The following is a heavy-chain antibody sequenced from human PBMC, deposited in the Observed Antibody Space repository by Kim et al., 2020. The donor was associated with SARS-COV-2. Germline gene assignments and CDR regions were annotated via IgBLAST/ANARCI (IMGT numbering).Heavy chain of an antibody. CDR2: SGEKK. J-gene: IGHJ4*02. CDR3: VKGGWADY. D-gene: IGHD6-19*01. V-gene: IGHV3-23*01. Sequence: SGEKKYHDDSVKGRFTISRENSKHTLDIQMNSLRVEETAVYYCVKGGWADYWGQGTRVTVSS.